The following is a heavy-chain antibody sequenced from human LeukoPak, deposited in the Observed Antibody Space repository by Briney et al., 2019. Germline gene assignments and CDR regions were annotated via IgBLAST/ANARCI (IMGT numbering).Heavy chain of an antibody. CDR1: GFTFSSYG. D-gene: IGHD4-17*01. V-gene: IGHV3-30*03. CDR3: ARDLDYGDIDY. J-gene: IGHJ4*02. Sequence: PGGSLRLSCAASGFTFSSYGMHWVRQAPGKGLEWVAVISYDGSNKYYADSVKGRFTISRDNSKNTLYLQMNSLRAEDTAVYYCARDLDYGDIDYWGQGTLVTVSS. CDR2: ISYDGSNK.